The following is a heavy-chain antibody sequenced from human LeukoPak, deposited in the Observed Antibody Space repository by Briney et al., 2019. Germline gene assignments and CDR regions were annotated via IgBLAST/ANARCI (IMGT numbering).Heavy chain of an antibody. V-gene: IGHV3-48*04. J-gene: IGHJ4*02. Sequence: GGSLRLSCAASGFNFRTYSMKWIRQAPGKGPEWISYISGSSSTLYYADSVKGRFTISRDNANNSLFLHMNGLRAEDSAIYYCARGELIGTVFDYWGQGALVTVSS. D-gene: IGHD1-7*01. CDR1: GFNFRTYS. CDR2: ISGSSSTL. CDR3: ARGELIGTVFDY.